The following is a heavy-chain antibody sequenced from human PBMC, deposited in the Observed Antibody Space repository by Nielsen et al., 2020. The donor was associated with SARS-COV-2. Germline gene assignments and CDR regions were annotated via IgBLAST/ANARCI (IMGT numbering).Heavy chain of an antibody. J-gene: IGHJ6*03. V-gene: IGHV4-4*02. CDR3: ARGDLVVVPSPLLGLGPIFYYFYLDV. Sequence: SETLSLTCAVSGDSVSSHDWWPWVRQSPGQGLEWLGEVSHSGSTNYNPSLKSRVTLSMDKSKNQFSLRLTSVSAADTAVYFCARGDLVVVPSPLLGLGPIFYYFYLDVWGKGTSVIVSS. CDR1: GDSVSSHDW. CDR2: VSHSGST. D-gene: IGHD2-2*02.